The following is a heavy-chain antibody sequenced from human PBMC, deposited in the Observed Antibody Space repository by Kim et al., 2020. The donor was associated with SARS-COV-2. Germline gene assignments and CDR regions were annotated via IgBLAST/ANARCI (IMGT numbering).Heavy chain of an antibody. CDR1: GFSVSSSGMS. D-gene: IGHD5-18*01. J-gene: IGHJ4*02. V-gene: IGHV2-5*01. CDR3: AHSIEHLWFPFDY. CDR2: IYWNDEK. Sequence: SGPTLVRPTQTLTLTCTFSGFSVSSSGMSVSWIRQPPGKALEWLAVIYWNDEKRCSPSLKSRLSISKDTSGNQVVLTLSNVDPVDTGTYYCAHSIEHLWFPFDYRGQGALVTVSS.